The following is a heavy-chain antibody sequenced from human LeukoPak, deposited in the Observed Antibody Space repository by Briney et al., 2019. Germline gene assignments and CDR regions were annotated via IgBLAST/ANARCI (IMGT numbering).Heavy chain of an antibody. J-gene: IGHJ3*02. Sequence: SETLSLTCTVSGGSISSYYWSWIRQPPGKGLEWIGYIYYSGSTNYNPSLKSRVTISVDTSKNQFSLKLSSVTAADTAVYYCARGVQGDAFDIWGQGTLVTVSS. CDR3: ARGVQGDAFDI. CDR1: GGSISSYY. CDR2: IYYSGST. V-gene: IGHV4-59*01.